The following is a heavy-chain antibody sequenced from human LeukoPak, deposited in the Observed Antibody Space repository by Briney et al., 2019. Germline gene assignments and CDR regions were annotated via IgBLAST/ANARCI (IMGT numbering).Heavy chain of an antibody. V-gene: IGHV3-7*03. Sequence: GGYLRLSCAASGFTFSSYRMSWVRQAPGKGLEWVANIKQDGSEKYYVDSVKGRFTISRDNAKNSLYLQMNSLRAEDTAVYYCARPMICSSTSCYGGAFDIWGQGTMVTVSS. J-gene: IGHJ3*02. CDR3: ARPMICSSTSCYGGAFDI. D-gene: IGHD2-2*01. CDR2: IKQDGSEK. CDR1: GFTFSSYR.